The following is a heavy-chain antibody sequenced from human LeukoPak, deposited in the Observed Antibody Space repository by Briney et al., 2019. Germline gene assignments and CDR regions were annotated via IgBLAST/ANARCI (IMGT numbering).Heavy chain of an antibody. Sequence: PGGSLRLSCAASGFTFSSYGMHWVRQAPGKGLEWVAVISYDGSNKYYADSVKGRFTISRDNSKNTLYLQMNSLRAEDTAVYYCAPPPENGGHFDYWGQGTLVTVSS. CDR3: APPPENGGHFDY. CDR2: ISYDGSNK. V-gene: IGHV3-30*03. J-gene: IGHJ4*02. CDR1: GFTFSSYG. D-gene: IGHD4-23*01.